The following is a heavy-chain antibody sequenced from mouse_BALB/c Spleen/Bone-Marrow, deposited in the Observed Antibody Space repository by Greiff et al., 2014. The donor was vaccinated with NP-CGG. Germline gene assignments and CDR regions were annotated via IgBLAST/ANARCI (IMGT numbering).Heavy chain of an antibody. CDR1: GYAFSSYW. J-gene: IGHJ2*01. D-gene: IGHD4-1*01. Sequence: QVHVKQSGAELVRPGSSVKISCKASGYAFSSYWMNWVKQRPGQGLEWIGQIYPGDGDTNYNGKFKGKATLTADKSSSTAYMQLSSLTSKDSAVYFCARVRNWADYWGQGTTLTVS. CDR3: ARVRNWADY. CDR2: IYPGDGDT. V-gene: IGHV1-80*01.